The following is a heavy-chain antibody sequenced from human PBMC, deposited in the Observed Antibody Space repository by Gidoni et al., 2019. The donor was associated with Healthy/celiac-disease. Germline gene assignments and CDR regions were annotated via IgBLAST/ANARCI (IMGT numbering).Heavy chain of an antibody. D-gene: IGHD5-12*01. CDR2: ISCSSSYI. CDR3: ARGGYSGYDGFDY. J-gene: IGHJ4*02. Sequence: EVQLVESGGGLVKPGGSLTLSCAASGFTFSSYSMNWVRQASGKGLGWVSSISCSSSYIYYADSVEGRFTISRDNAKNSLYLQMNSLRAEDTAVYYCARGGYSGYDGFDYWGQGTLVTVSA. CDR1: GFTFSSYS. V-gene: IGHV3-21*01.